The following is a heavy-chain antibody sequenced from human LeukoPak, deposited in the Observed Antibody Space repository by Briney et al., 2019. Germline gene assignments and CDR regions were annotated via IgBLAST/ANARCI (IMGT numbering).Heavy chain of an antibody. Sequence: SETLSLTCTVSGGSISSSSYYWGWIRQPPGKGLEWIGSIYYSGSTYYNPSLKSRVTISVDTSKNQFSLKLSSVTAADTAVYYCAKDASENTAVAEDGMDVWGQGTTVTVSS. CDR3: AKDASENTAVAEDGMDV. D-gene: IGHD6-19*01. J-gene: IGHJ6*02. CDR2: IYYSGST. V-gene: IGHV4-39*02. CDR1: GGSISSSSYY.